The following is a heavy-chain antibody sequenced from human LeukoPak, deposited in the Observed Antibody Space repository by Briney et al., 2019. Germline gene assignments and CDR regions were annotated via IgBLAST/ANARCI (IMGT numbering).Heavy chain of an antibody. Sequence: ASVTVSCTASVYTFTIYYMHWVRQAPGQGLEWMGIINPSGGSSSYAQQFQGTVTMTRDTSTSTVYMELSSLRSEDTAVYYCARVGYCSGDSCYNDYWGQGTLVTVSS. CDR3: ARVGYCSGDSCYNDY. J-gene: IGHJ4*02. V-gene: IGHV1-46*01. CDR1: VYTFTIYY. CDR2: INPSGGSS. D-gene: IGHD2-15*01.